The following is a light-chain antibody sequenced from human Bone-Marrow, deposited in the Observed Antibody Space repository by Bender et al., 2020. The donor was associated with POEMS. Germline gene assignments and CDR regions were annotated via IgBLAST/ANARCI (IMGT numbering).Light chain of an antibody. J-gene: IGLJ3*02. Sequence: QSLLTQPPSASGTPGQRVTISCSGTNFNIGNNPVNWYQQLPGTAPKVLIYGDKYRPSGVPDRFSGSKSGTSASLAITGLQADDEADYYCLSFDTRLSIWVFGGGTKLTVV. CDR3: LSFDTRLSIWV. CDR1: NFNIGNNP. CDR2: GDK. V-gene: IGLV1-44*01.